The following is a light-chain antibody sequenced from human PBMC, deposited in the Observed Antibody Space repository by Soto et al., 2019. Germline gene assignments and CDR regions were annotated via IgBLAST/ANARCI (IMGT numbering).Light chain of an antibody. J-gene: IGKJ2*01. CDR2: DAS. CDR1: QSVSSY. Sequence: EIVLTQSPATLSLSPGERATLSCRASQSVSSYLAWYQQKPGQAPRLLIYDASNRATGIPARFSGSGSGTYLTRTIYRLVPEDFGVYNSEKRSNRYTLG. CDR3: EKRSNRYT. V-gene: IGKV3-11*01.